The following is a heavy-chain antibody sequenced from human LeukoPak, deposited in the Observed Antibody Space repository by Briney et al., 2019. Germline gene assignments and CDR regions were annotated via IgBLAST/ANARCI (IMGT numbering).Heavy chain of an antibody. D-gene: IGHD3-3*02. CDR3: ASVRRIRQDPNDY. J-gene: IGHJ4*02. Sequence: GGSLRLSCAAFGFTFSSYALSWVRQSPGKGLEWVSTINGNGGTTYYADSVKGRFTISRDNSKHTLYLQMNSLRAEDTAVYYCASVRRIRQDPNDYWGQGTLVTVSS. CDR2: INGNGGTT. V-gene: IGHV3-23*01. CDR1: GFTFSSYA.